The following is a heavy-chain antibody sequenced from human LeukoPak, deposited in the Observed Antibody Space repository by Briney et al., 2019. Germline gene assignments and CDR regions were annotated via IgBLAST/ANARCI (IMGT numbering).Heavy chain of an antibody. CDR2: INHSGST. CDR3: ARSLLEYSSSSGFDY. J-gene: IGHJ4*02. Sequence: PSETLSLTCAVYGESFSGYYWTWIRQPPGKGLEWIGEINHSGSTNYNPSLKSRVTISVDTSKNQFSLKLSSVTAADTAVYYCARSLLEYSSSSGFDYGGQGTLVTVSS. V-gene: IGHV4-34*01. D-gene: IGHD6-6*01. CDR1: GESFSGYY.